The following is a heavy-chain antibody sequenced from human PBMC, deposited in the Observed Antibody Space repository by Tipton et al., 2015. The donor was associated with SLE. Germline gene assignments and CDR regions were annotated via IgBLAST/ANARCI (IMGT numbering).Heavy chain of an antibody. CDR2: IYYSGST. CDR1: GGSISSYY. D-gene: IGHD2-15*01. V-gene: IGHV4-59*01. J-gene: IGHJ6*02. CDR3: ARGGGIVVVVAAKGNYYYGMDV. Sequence: TLSLTCTVSGGSISSYYWSWIRQPPGKGLEWIGYIYYSGSTNYNPSLKSRVTISVDTSKNQFSLKLSSVTAADTAVYYCARGGGIVVVVAAKGNYYYGMDVWGQGTTVTVSS.